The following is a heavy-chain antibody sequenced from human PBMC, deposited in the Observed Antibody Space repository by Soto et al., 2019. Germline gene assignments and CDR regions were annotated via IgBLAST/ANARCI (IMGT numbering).Heavy chain of an antibody. Sequence: ASVKVSCKTSGYTFTAYGLAWLRQAPGQRPEWMGWVSTNNADTNYAQKFQGRVTMTTDRSTTTTYMELRSLRSDDTAIYYCTRGPRADSSGTGAHWGQGTPVTVSS. CDR2: VSTNNADT. D-gene: IGHD1-26*01. V-gene: IGHV1-18*01. CDR1: GYTFTAYG. CDR3: TRGPRADSSGTGAH. J-gene: IGHJ4*02.